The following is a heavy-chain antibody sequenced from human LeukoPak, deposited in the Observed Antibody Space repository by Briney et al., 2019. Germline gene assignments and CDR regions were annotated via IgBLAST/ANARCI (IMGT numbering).Heavy chain of an antibody. J-gene: IGHJ4*02. V-gene: IGHV3-9*01. CDR1: GFTFDDYA. CDR3: ANFGDKIDY. CDR2: ISWNSGSI. D-gene: IGHD3-10*01. Sequence: PGGSLRLSCAASGFTFDDYAMHWVRQAPGKGLEWVSGISWNSGSIGYADSVKGRFTISRDNAKNSLYLQMNSLRAEDTALYYCANFGDKIDYWGQGTLVTVSS.